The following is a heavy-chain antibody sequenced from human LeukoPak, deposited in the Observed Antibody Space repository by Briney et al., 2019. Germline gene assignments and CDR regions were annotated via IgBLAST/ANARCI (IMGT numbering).Heavy chain of an antibody. D-gene: IGHD6-19*01. CDR2: VSGRASRA. Sequence: PGGSLRLSCAASGFTFSSYAMSWVRQAPGKGLEWVSSVSGRASRAYYAASVQGRFTISRDNSKDTLYLEMNSLRAGDTAVYYCANQPGLYDNGWPTTYHFFGLDVWGQGTSVTVSS. CDR3: ANQPGLYDNGWPTTYHFFGLDV. V-gene: IGHV3-23*01. CDR1: GFTFSSYA. J-gene: IGHJ6*02.